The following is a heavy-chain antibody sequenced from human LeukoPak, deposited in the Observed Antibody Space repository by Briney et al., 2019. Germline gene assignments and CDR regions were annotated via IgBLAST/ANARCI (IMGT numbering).Heavy chain of an antibody. D-gene: IGHD5-24*01. Sequence: PSETLSLTCTVSGASFTDYYWSWIRQPPAKGLEWIGYIYYSGSPNYNPSLKSRVTLSLDTSQNQFSLKLTSVTAADTAVYYCAYGGDAYKTGYWGQGTLVTVSS. CDR3: AYGGDAYKTGY. CDR1: GASFTDYY. CDR2: IYYSGSP. V-gene: IGHV4-59*01. J-gene: IGHJ4*02.